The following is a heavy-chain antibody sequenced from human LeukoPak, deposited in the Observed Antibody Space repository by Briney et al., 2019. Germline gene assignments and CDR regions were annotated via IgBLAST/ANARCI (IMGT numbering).Heavy chain of an antibody. CDR3: ARQVTMVRAFDY. V-gene: IGHV4-59*08. CDR2: IYYSGST. Sequence: SETLSLTCTVSGGSISSYYWSWIRQPPGKGLEWIGYIYYSGSTNYNPSLKSRVTISVDTSKNQFSLKLSSVTAADTAVYYCARQVTMVRAFDYWGQGTLVTVSS. J-gene: IGHJ4*02. D-gene: IGHD3-10*01. CDR1: GGSISSYY.